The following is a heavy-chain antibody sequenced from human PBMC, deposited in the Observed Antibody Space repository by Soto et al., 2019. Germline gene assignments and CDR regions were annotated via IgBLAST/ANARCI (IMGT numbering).Heavy chain of an antibody. CDR3: AKARNSTSWYGLEADF. CDR1: GFIFSDYA. V-gene: IGHV3-30*09. CDR2: ISYGGDNK. J-gene: IGHJ4*02. Sequence: QVQLVESGGGVVQPGRSLRLSCAASGFIFSDYAMQWVRQAPGKGLEWVAVISYGGDNKYYADSVRGRFAISRDNLKNTLDLQMNSLNPEDTAVYHCAKARNSTSWYGLEADFWGQGTLVTVSS. D-gene: IGHD6-13*01.